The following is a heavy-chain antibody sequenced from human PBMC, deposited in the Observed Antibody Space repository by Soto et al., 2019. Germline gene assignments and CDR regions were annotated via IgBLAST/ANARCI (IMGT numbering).Heavy chain of an antibody. CDR1: GFTFSSYA. Sequence: GGSLRLSCAASGFTFSSYAMSWVRQAPGKGLEWVSAISGSGGSTYYADSVKGRFTISRDNSKNTLYLQMNSLRAEDTAVYYCAKDSSRDSYSSGWYLDYWGQGTLVTVSS. V-gene: IGHV3-23*01. J-gene: IGHJ4*02. CDR2: ISGSGGST. D-gene: IGHD6-19*01. CDR3: AKDSSRDSYSSGWYLDY.